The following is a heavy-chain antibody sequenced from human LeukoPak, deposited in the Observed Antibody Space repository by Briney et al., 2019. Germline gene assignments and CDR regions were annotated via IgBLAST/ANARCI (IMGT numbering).Heavy chain of an antibody. V-gene: IGHV4-59*12. Sequence: PSETLSLTCTVSGGSIRSYYWSWIRQPPGKGLEWIGYIYYSGSTNYNPSLKSRVTISVDTSKNQFSLKLSSVTAADTAVYYCARDSPHYYDSSGYHYDAFDIWGQGTMVTVSS. CDR3: ARDSPHYYDSSGYHYDAFDI. CDR2: IYYSGST. D-gene: IGHD3-22*01. J-gene: IGHJ3*02. CDR1: GGSIRSYY.